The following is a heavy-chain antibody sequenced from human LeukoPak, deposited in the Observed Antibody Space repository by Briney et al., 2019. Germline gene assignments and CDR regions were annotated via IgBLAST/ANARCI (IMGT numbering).Heavy chain of an antibody. CDR3: ARNVYYYYGMDV. J-gene: IGHJ6*02. CDR1: GGSFSGYY. CDR2: INHSGST. Sequence: SETLSLTCAVYGGSFSGYYWSWIRQPPGKGLEWIGEINHSGSTNYNPSLKSRVTISVDTSKNQFSLKLSSVTAADTAVYYCARNVYYYYGMDVWGQETTVTVSS. V-gene: IGHV4-34*01. D-gene: IGHD3-10*02.